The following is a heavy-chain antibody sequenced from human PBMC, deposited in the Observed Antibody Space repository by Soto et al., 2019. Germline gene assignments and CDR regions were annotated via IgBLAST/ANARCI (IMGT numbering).Heavy chain of an antibody. CDR1: GYIFVHYG. Sequence: QVQLVQSGDEVKKPGASVKVSCKASGYIFVHYGIAWVRQAPGQGLEWMGWISPYTGNTHSASKVQGRLTMTTDTSTSTAYMDLGSLTSDDTAVYYCVMVDNYVTPTPQDVWGQGTTVTLSS. V-gene: IGHV1-18*01. CDR2: ISPYTGNT. J-gene: IGHJ6*02. D-gene: IGHD3-16*01. CDR3: VMVDNYVTPTPQDV.